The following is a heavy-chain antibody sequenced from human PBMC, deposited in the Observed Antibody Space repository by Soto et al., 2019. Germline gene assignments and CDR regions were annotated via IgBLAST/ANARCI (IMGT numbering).Heavy chain of an antibody. CDR2: ISKDGSNK. CDR3: ARGGRYSSAPGAY. Sequence: QVQLVESGGGVVQPGTSLRLSCAASGFTFSSYAVHWVRQAPGKGLAWVAAISKDGSNKYYADAVKGRFTISRDKSKNTLYLAMNSLRAEDTAMYYWARGGRYSSAPGAYWGQGTLVTVSS. D-gene: IGHD6-25*01. CDR1: GFTFSSYA. V-gene: IGHV3-30-3*01. J-gene: IGHJ4*02.